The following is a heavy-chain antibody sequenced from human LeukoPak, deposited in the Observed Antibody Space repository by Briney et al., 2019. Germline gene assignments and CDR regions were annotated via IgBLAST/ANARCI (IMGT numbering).Heavy chain of an antibody. V-gene: IGHV3-15*01. CDR2: IKSKTDGGTT. D-gene: IGHD6-19*01. Sequence: PGGSLRLSCAASGFTFSNAWMSWVRQAPGKGLEWVGRIKSKTDGGTTDYAAPVKGRFTISRDDSKNTLYLQMNSLKTEDTAVYYCTTDGIGRYSIAVAGTSFDYWGQGTLVTVSS. CDR1: GFTFSNAW. J-gene: IGHJ4*02. CDR3: TTDGIGRYSIAVAGTSFDY.